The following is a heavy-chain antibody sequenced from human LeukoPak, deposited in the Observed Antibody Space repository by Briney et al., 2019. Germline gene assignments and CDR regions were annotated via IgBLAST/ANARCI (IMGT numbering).Heavy chain of an antibody. Sequence: PGGSLRLSCSASGFTFSSYAMHWVRQAPGKGLEYVSAISSNGGSTYYADSVKGRFTISRDNSKNTLYLQMSSLRAEDTAVYSCARGVATNRYYFDYWGQGTLVTVSS. J-gene: IGHJ4*02. D-gene: IGHD5-12*01. V-gene: IGHV3-64D*06. CDR2: ISSNGGST. CDR3: ARGVATNRYYFDY. CDR1: GFTFSSYA.